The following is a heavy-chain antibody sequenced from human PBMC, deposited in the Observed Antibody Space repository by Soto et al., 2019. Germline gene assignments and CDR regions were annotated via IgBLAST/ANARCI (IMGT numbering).Heavy chain of an antibody. Sequence: GESLKISCKGSGYSFTSYWIGWVRQMPGKGLEWMGIIYPGDSDTRYSPSFQGQVTISADKSISTAYLQWSSLKASDTAMYYCARQVRDYNGSYQNPTYYYYGMDVWGQGPTVTVSS. CDR2: IYPGDSDT. V-gene: IGHV5-51*01. CDR3: ARQVRDYNGSYQNPTYYYYGMDV. J-gene: IGHJ6*02. CDR1: GYSFTSYW. D-gene: IGHD1-26*01.